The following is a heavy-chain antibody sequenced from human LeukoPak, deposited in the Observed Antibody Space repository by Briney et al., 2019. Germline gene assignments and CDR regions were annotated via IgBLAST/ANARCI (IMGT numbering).Heavy chain of an antibody. D-gene: IGHD3-10*01. CDR3: ARDRDPYYGSGSYFPSHFDY. CDR2: ISSSGSTI. Sequence: GGSLGLSCAASGFTFSSYEMNWVRQAPGKGLEWVSYISSSGSTIYYADSVKGRFTISRDNAKNSLYLQMNSLRAEDTAVYYCARDRDPYYGSGSYFPSHFDYWGQGTLVTVSS. J-gene: IGHJ4*02. V-gene: IGHV3-48*03. CDR1: GFTFSSYE.